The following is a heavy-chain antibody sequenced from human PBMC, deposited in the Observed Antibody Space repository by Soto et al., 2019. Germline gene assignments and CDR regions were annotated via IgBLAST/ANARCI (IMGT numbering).Heavy chain of an antibody. V-gene: IGHV1-69*01. CDR3: ARSQGSSTSLEIYYYYYSGMDV. CDR1: GGTFSSYA. Sequence: QVQLVQSGAEVKKPGSSVKVSCKASGGTFSSYAISWVRQAPGQGLEWMGGIIPISETTNYAQKFQGRVTMTADESKSTAYMELRSLRSEDTAVYYCARSQGSSTSLEIYYYYYSGMDVWGQGTTVSVSS. D-gene: IGHD2-2*01. J-gene: IGHJ6*02. CDR2: IIPISETT.